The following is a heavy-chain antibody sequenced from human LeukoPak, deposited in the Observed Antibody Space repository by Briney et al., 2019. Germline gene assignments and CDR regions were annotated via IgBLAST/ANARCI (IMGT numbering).Heavy chain of an antibody. J-gene: IGHJ3*02. D-gene: IGHD5-24*01. CDR3: ARERRDSYKIQPHDAFDI. CDR2: IYYSGST. Sequence: PSETLSRTCTVSGGSISSSSYYWGWIRQPPGKGLEWIGSIYYSGSTYYNPSLKSRVTISVDTSKNQFSLKLSSVTAADTAVYYCARERRDSYKIQPHDAFDIWGQGTMVTVSS. V-gene: IGHV4-39*07. CDR1: GGSISSSSYY.